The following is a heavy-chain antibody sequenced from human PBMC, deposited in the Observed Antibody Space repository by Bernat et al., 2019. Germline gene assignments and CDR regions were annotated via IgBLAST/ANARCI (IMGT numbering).Heavy chain of an antibody. D-gene: IGHD3-10*01. CDR1: GFTFSSYA. CDR2: ISGSGGST. CDR3: AKAHPSSMVQGGIITEFYFDY. J-gene: IGHJ4*02. Sequence: EVQLLESGGGLVQPGGSLRLSCAASGFTFSSYAMSWVRQAPGKGLEWVSAISGSGGSTYYADSVKGRFTISRDNSKNMLYLQMNSLRAEDTAVYYCAKAHPSSMVQGGIITEFYFDYWGQGTLVTVSS. V-gene: IGHV3-23*01.